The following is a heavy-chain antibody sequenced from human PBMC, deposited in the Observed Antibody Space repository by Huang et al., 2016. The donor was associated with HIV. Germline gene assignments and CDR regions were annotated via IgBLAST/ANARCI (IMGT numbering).Heavy chain of an antibody. Sequence: EVQLVESGGGLVKPGGSVRLSCAASGFTFSDYSMSWVRRAPEKGLQWFSHISCSSSYIYYVDSVKGRFAISSDNAKNLLFLQMNSLRAEDTAFYYCARRYNWNYVAHGFDIWGQGTMVTVSS. CDR2: ISCSSSYI. CDR3: ARRYNWNYVAHGFDI. V-gene: IGHV3-21*01. J-gene: IGHJ3*02. CDR1: GFTFSDYS. D-gene: IGHD1-7*01.